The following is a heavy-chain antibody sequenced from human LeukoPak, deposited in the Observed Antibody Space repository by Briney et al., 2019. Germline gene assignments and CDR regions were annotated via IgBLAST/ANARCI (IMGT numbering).Heavy chain of an antibody. D-gene: IGHD5-18*01. J-gene: IGHJ3*02. CDR1: GYTFTSYG. CDR2: ISAYSGNT. Sequence: ASVKVSCKASGYTFTSYGISWVRQAPEQGLEWMGWISAYSGNTNYAQKLQGRVTMTTDTSTSTAYMELRSLRSDDTAVYYCARGPVDTARGRAFDIWGQGTMVTVSS. CDR3: ARGPVDTARGRAFDI. V-gene: IGHV1-18*01.